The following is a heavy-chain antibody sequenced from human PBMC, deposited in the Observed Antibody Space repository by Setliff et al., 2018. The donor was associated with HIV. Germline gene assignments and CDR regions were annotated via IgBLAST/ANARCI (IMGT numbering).Heavy chain of an antibody. CDR3: AREAVLFGGSYRFDY. CDR1: SGSISSSNW. J-gene: IGHJ4*02. CDR2: IYHSGST. D-gene: IGHD1-26*01. V-gene: IGHV4-4*02. Sequence: SETLSLTCAVSSGSISSSNWWSWVRQPPGKGLEWIGEIYHSGSTNYNPSLKSRVTMSVDKSKNQFSLKLRSVTAADTAVYYCAREAVLFGGSYRFDYWGQGTLVTVSS.